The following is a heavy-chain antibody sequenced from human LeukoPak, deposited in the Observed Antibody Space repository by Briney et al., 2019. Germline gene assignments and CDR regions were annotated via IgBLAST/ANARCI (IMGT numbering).Heavy chain of an antibody. CDR1: GFKFSGYW. V-gene: IGHV3-7*03. Sequence: GGSLRLSCAASGFKFSGYWVTWGRQARGKGLGWVANIKGDDSETTYVTSVRGRFTISRDNAKNSLYLQMNSLRVEDTAVYYCAREEVKSIDNWGQGTLVTVSS. CDR3: AREEVKSIDN. CDR2: IKGDDSET. J-gene: IGHJ4*02.